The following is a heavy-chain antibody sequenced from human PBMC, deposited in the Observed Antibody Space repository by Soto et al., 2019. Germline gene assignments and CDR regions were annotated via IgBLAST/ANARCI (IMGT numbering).Heavy chain of an antibody. CDR2: IYYSGST. V-gene: IGHV4-59*08. D-gene: IGHD3-3*01. CDR3: ASHPYDFWSGYSSTFPMDV. Sequence: PSKTLSLTCTVSGGSISSYYWSWIRQPPGKGLEWIGYIYYSGSTNYNPSLKSRVTISVDTSKNQFSLKLSSVTAADTAVYYCASHPYDFWSGYSSTFPMDVWGKGTTVTVSS. J-gene: IGHJ6*03. CDR1: GGSISSYY.